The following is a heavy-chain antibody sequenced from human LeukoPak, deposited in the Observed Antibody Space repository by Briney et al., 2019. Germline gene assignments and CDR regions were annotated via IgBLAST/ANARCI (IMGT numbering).Heavy chain of an antibody. CDR1: GYTFTDYY. CDR3: ARALAGGDYVSPDY. Sequence: VASVKVSCKASGYTFTDYYVHWVRQAPGQGLEWMGWINPNSGVTHYPQKFQGRVTMTRDTSIRTAYMEVSSLRSDDTAVYYCARALAGGDYVSPDYWGQGTLVTVSS. V-gene: IGHV1-2*02. J-gene: IGHJ4*02. D-gene: IGHD4-17*01. CDR2: INPNSGVT.